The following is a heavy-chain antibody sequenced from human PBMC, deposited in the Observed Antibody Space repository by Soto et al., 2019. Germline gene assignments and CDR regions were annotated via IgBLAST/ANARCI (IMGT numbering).Heavy chain of an antibody. CDR3: TRDLGRNGWVSDY. Sequence: EVQLVESGGGVVRPGGSLRLSCAASGFTFEDYGMIWFRQGPGKGLEWVSGINWNGGSTGYGDSVTGRFTISRDNAKNSLYLQMNSLRDEDTALYYCTRDLGRNGWVSDYWGQGILVTVSS. V-gene: IGHV3-20*04. CDR1: GFTFEDYG. CDR2: INWNGGST. J-gene: IGHJ4*02. D-gene: IGHD6-19*01.